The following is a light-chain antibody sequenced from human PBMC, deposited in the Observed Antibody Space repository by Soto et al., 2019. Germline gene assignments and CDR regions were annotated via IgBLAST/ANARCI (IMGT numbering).Light chain of an antibody. CDR1: QSVSSSY. J-gene: IGKJ4*01. CDR2: GAS. Sequence: EIVLTQSPGTLSLSPGERANLSCRASQSVSSSYLAWYKQKPGQAPRLLIYGASSRATGIPDRFSGSGSGTDFTLTIRRLEPEDFAVYYCQQYDNSFTFGGGTKVDIK. CDR3: QQYDNSFT. V-gene: IGKV3-20*01.